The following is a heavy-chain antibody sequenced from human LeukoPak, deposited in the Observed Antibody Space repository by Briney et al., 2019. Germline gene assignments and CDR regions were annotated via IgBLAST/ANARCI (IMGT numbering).Heavy chain of an antibody. CDR2: IRSKAYGGTT. V-gene: IGHV3-49*03. CDR1: GFTFGDYA. D-gene: IGHD3-16*01. Sequence: GGSLRLSCTASGFTFGDYAMSWFRQAPGQGLDWVGFIRSKAYGGTTEYAASVKGRFTISRDDSKSIAYLQMNSLRTYDTAVYYCTRTHPDYVWGSRDVGTFDYWGQGTLVTVSS. CDR3: TRTHPDYVWGSRDVGTFDY. J-gene: IGHJ4*02.